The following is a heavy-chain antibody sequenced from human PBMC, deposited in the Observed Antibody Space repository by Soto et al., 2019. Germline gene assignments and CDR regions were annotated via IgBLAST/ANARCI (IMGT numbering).Heavy chain of an antibody. CDR1: DGCFSGYY. CDR2: INHSGST. D-gene: IGHD3-10*01. CDR3: ARVSGIYYYGMEV. Sequence: AETLSLTCAVYDGCFSGYYWSWIRQPPGKGLEWIGEINHSGSTNYNPSLKSRVTISVDTSKNQFSLKLSSVTAADTAVYYCARVSGIYYYGMEVWGQGPTVTVSS. J-gene: IGHJ6*02. V-gene: IGHV4-34*01.